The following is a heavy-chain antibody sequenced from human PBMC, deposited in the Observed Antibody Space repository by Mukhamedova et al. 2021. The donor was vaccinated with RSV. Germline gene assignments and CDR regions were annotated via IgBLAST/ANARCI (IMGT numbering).Heavy chain of an antibody. D-gene: IGHD3-10*01. CDR3: TTALPSITMVRGVPTFDY. J-gene: IGHJ4*02. Sequence: GRIKSKTDGGTTDYAAPVKGRFTISRDDSKNTLYLQMNSLKTEDTAVYYCTTALPSITMVRGVPTFDYWGQGTLVTVSS. CDR2: IKSKTDGGTT. V-gene: IGHV3-15*01.